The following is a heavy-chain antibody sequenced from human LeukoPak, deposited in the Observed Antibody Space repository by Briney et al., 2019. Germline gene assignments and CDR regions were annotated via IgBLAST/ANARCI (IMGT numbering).Heavy chain of an antibody. Sequence: PGGSLRLSCAASGFTFSSYAMSWVRQAPGKGLEWVSAISGSGGSTYYADSVKGRFTISRDNSKNTLYLQMNSLRAEDTAVYYCAKRNHCSSTSCYVGGYFDYWGRGTLVTVS. D-gene: IGHD2-2*01. J-gene: IGHJ4*02. V-gene: IGHV3-23*01. CDR2: ISGSGGST. CDR1: GFTFSSYA. CDR3: AKRNHCSSTSCYVGGYFDY.